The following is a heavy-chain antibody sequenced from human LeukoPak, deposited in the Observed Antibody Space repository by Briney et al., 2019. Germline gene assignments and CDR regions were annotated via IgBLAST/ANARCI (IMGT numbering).Heavy chain of an antibody. D-gene: IGHD3-10*01. V-gene: IGHV1-18*01. J-gene: IGHJ4*02. CDR2: ISAYNGNT. CDR3: ARDGFTYYYGSGNF. CDR1: GYTFTSYG. Sequence: ASVKVSCKASGYTFTSYGISWVRQAPGQGLEWMGWISAYNGNTNYAQKLQGRVTMTTDTSTSTAYMELRSLRSDDTAVYYRARDGFTYYYGSGNFWGQGTLVTVSS.